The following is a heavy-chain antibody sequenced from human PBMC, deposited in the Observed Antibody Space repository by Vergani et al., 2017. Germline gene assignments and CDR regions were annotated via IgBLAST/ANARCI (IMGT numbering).Heavy chain of an antibody. Sequence: EVQLLESGGGLVQPGGSLRLSCAASGFTFSSYAMSWVRQTPGKGLQWVSSISSSGGSTYYADSVKGRFTISRDNSKNTLYLQMNSLRAEDTAVYYCARDFSRDYYFDYWGQGTLVTVSS. CDR3: ARDFSRDYYFDY. D-gene: IGHD2-21*02. V-gene: IGHV3-23*01. CDR1: GFTFSSYA. CDR2: ISSSGGST. J-gene: IGHJ4*02.